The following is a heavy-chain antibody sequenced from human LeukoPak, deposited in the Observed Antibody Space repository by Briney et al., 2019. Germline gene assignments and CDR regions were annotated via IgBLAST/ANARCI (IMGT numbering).Heavy chain of an antibody. D-gene: IGHD6-13*01. V-gene: IGHV4-61*02. CDR1: GGSISSASYY. CDR2: IYTSGGT. CDR3: AREVAATGTIDY. Sequence: PSETLSLTCTVSGGSISSASYYWSWIRQPAGKGLEWIGRIYTSGGTNYNPSLKSRVIISVDTSKNQFSLKLTSVTAADTAVYYCAREVAATGTIDYWGQGTLVTVSS. J-gene: IGHJ4*02.